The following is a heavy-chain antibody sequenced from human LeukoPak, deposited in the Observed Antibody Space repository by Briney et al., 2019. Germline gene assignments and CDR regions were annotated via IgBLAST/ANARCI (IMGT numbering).Heavy chain of an antibody. V-gene: IGHV3-30*18. CDR3: AKYRGAYSGLDY. CDR2: ISYDGSNK. CDR1: GFTFSSYG. Sequence: GGSLRLSCAASGFTFSSYGMHWVRQAPGKGLEWVAVISYDGSNKYYSDSVRGRFTISRDNSKNTLYLQMNSLRADDTAVYYCAKYRGAYSGLDYWGQGTLVTVSS. J-gene: IGHJ4*02. D-gene: IGHD5-12*01.